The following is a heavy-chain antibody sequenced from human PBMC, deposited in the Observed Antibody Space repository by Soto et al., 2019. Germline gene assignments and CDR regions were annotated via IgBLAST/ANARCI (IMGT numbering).Heavy chain of an antibody. Sequence: QVQLQESGPGLVKPSQTLSLTCTVSGGSISSGGYYWSWIRQHPGKGLEWIGYIYYSGSTYYNPSLKSRVTISVDTSKNQFFLKLSSVTAADTAMYYCARDRGDTAMVTEYYYYGMDVWGQGTTVTVSS. J-gene: IGHJ6*02. CDR3: ARDRGDTAMVTEYYYYGMDV. CDR1: GGSISSGGYY. D-gene: IGHD5-18*01. CDR2: IYYSGST. V-gene: IGHV4-31*03.